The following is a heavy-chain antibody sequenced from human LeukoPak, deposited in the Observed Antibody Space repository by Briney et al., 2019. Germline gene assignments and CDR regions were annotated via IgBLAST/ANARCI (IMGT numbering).Heavy chain of an antibody. CDR2: IRSKAYGGTT. Sequence: GGSLRLSCTASGFTFGDYAMSWFRQAPGKGLEWVGFIRSKAYGGTTEYAASVKGRFTISRDDSKSIAYLQMNSLKTEDTAVYYCTRAKYYYGSGSRTRFDYWGQGTLVTVSS. CDR3: TRAKYYYGSGSRTRFDY. CDR1: GFTFGDYA. J-gene: IGHJ4*02. D-gene: IGHD3-10*01. V-gene: IGHV3-49*03.